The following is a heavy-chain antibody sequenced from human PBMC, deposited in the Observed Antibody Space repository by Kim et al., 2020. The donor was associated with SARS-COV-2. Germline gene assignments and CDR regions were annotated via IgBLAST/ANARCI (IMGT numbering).Heavy chain of an antibody. Sequence: SETLSLTCTVSGGSISSGTYYWSWIRQHPGKGLEWIGYIYHSGNSYYNPSLKSRVSMSVDTSKNQFFLKMTSVTAADTAIYYCARDRTPWGDGIDVWGQGTTVTVSS. D-gene: IGHD7-27*01. CDR2: IYHSGNS. J-gene: IGHJ6*02. CDR3: ARDRTPWGDGIDV. V-gene: IGHV4-31*03. CDR1: GGSISSGTYY.